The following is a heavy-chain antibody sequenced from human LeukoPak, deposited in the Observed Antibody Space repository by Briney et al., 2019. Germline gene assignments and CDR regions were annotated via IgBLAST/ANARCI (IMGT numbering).Heavy chain of an antibody. CDR1: GGSISGHY. J-gene: IGHJ5*02. V-gene: IGHV4-59*11. CDR2: IYYDGGT. D-gene: IGHD6-6*01. Sequence: SETLSLTCSVYGGSISGHYWSWIRQPPGKGLEWIAEIYYDGGTKYNPSFESRAFISLDTSKNQFSLRLTSMTAADTAVYYCVRSSEYKFGPWGQGTLVTVSS. CDR3: VRSSEYKFGP.